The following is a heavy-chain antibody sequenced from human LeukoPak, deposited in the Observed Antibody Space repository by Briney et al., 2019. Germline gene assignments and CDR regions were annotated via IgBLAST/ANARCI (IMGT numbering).Heavy chain of an antibody. CDR3: ARDSEWGLLRSDY. J-gene: IGHJ4*02. Sequence: GGSLRLSCAASGFTFRNSLMTWVRQAPGKGLEWVANIKQDGTEKYYVDSVKGRFTISRDNAKNSLYLQMNSLRAEDTAVYYCARDSEWGLLRSDYWGQGTLVTVSS. CDR1: GFTFRNSL. V-gene: IGHV3-7*05. D-gene: IGHD1-26*01. CDR2: IKQDGTEK.